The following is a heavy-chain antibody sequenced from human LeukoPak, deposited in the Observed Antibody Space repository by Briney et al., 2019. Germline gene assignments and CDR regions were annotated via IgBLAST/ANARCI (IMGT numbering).Heavy chain of an antibody. CDR2: INPNSGGT. D-gene: IGHD3-22*01. CDR1: GYTFTGYY. CDR3: ARRYYDSSGYYAEYFQH. J-gene: IGHJ1*01. Sequence: ASVKVSCKASGYTFTGYYMHWVRQAPGQGLEWMGWINPNSGGTNYAQKFQGRVTMTRDTSISAAYMELSRLRSDDTAVYYCARRYYDSSGYYAEYFQHWGQGTLVTVSS. V-gene: IGHV1-2*02.